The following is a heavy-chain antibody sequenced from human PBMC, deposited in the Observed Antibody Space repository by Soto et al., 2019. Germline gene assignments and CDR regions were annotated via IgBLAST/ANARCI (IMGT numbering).Heavy chain of an antibody. CDR2: INPNSGGT. Sequence: ASVKVSCKASGYTFTGYYMHWVRQAPGQGLEWMGWINPNSGGTNYAQKFQGWVTMTRDTSISTAYMELSRLRSDDTAVYYCARESITGTLDAFDSWGQRTMVTVSS. V-gene: IGHV1-2*04. CDR3: ARESITGTLDAFDS. CDR1: GYTFTGYY. J-gene: IGHJ3*02. D-gene: IGHD1-7*01.